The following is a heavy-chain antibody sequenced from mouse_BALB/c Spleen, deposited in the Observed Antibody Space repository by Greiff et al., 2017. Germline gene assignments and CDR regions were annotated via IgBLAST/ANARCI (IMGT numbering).Heavy chain of an antibody. V-gene: IGHV1S26*01. CDR2: INPSSGYT. Sequence: QVQLQQSGPELVKPGASVKMSCKASGYTFTSYTMHWVKQRPGQGLEWIGYINPSSGYTNYNQKFKDKATLTADKSSSTAYMQLSSLTSEDSAVYYCASRGNGSSPWFAYWGQGTLVTVSA. D-gene: IGHD1-1*01. CDR3: ASRGNGSSPWFAY. CDR1: GYTFTSYT. J-gene: IGHJ3*01.